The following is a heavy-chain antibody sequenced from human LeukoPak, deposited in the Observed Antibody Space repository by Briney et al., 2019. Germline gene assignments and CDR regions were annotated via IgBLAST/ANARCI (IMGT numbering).Heavy chain of an antibody. CDR2: IYYSGST. CDR3: ARDRTYYDSSGYYNWFDP. J-gene: IGHJ5*02. Sequence: SETLSLTCTVSGGSISSGGYYWSWIRQHPGKGLEWIGYIYYSGSTYYNPSLKSRVTISVDTSKNQFSLKLSSATAADTAVYYCARDRTYYDSSGYYNWFDPWGQGTLVTVSS. V-gene: IGHV4-31*03. D-gene: IGHD3-22*01. CDR1: GGSISSGGYY.